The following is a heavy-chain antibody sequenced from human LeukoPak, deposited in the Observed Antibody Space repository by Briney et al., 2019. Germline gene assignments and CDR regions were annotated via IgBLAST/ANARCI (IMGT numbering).Heavy chain of an antibody. D-gene: IGHD3-10*01. CDR1: GGSISSYY. CDR3: ARSWAYGSGMGS. J-gene: IGHJ5*02. V-gene: IGHV4-4*09. CDR2: IYTSGST. Sequence: NPSETLSLTCTVSGGSISSYYWSWIRQPPGKGLEWIGYIYTSGSTNYNPSLKSRVTISVDTSKNQFSLKLSSVTAADTAVYYCARSWAYGSGMGSWGQGTLVTVSS.